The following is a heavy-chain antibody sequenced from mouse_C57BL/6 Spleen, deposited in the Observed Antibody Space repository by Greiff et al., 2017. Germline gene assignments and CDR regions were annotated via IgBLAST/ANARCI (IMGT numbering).Heavy chain of an antibody. V-gene: IGHV1-59*01. CDR1: GYTFTSYW. J-gene: IGHJ2*01. CDR2: IDPSDSYT. D-gene: IGHD1-1*01. CDR3: ARGRITTVVPYYFDY. Sequence: QVQLQQPGAELVRPGTSVKLSCKASGYTFTSYWMHWVKQRPGQGLEWIGVIDPSDSYTNYNQKFKGKATLTVDTSSSTAYMQLSSLTSEDSAVYYCARGRITTVVPYYFDYWGQGTTLTVSS.